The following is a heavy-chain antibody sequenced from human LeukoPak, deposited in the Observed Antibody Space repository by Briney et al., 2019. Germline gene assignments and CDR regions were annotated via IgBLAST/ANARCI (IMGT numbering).Heavy chain of an antibody. CDR1: GFTFDDYA. D-gene: IGHD1-26*01. J-gene: IGHJ4*02. CDR2: ISWNSGSI. Sequence: GGSLRLSCAASGFTFDDYAMHWVRQAPGKGLEWVSGISWNSGSIGYADSVKGRFTISRDNAKNSLYLQMNSLRAEDTAVYYCAKDMGGATALFDYWGQGTLVTVSS. CDR3: AKDMGGATALFDY. V-gene: IGHV3-9*01.